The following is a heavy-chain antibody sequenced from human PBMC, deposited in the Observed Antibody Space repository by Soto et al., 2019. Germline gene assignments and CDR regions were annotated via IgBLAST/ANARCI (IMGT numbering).Heavy chain of an antibody. CDR2: ISHSGRT. Sequence: QLQLQESGPGMVKPSETLSLTCTVSGDSITSINYYWGWIRQPPGRGLEWIGSISHSGRTYFNSSLKSRVTMSVDTSRNEVALKLTSVTAADTAVYYRARQVSLFGVLPRIYYFDYWGQGALVHVSS. D-gene: IGHD3-3*01. CDR1: GDSITSINYY. V-gene: IGHV4-39*01. J-gene: IGHJ4*02. CDR3: ARQVSLFGVLPRIYYFDY.